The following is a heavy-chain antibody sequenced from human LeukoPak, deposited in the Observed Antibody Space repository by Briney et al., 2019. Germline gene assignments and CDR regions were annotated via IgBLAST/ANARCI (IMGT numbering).Heavy chain of an antibody. D-gene: IGHD2-2*01. Sequence: PGRSLRLSCAASGFTFSSYGMHWVRQAPGKGLEWVAVISYDGSNKYYADSVKGRFTISRDNSKNTLYLQMNSLRAEDTAVYYCAKDGLRYCSSTSCYGYYGMDVWGQGTTVTVSS. J-gene: IGHJ6*02. CDR2: ISYDGSNK. CDR3: AKDGLRYCSSTSCYGYYGMDV. CDR1: GFTFSSYG. V-gene: IGHV3-30*18.